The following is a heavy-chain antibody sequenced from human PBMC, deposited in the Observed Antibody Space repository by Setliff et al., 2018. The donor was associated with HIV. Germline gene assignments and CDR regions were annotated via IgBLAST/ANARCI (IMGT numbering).Heavy chain of an antibody. CDR1: GGPISGGGYY. Sequence: PSETLSLTCTVSGGPISGGGYYWSWIRQHPGKGLEWIGYISNIGSTYYNPSLKSRVTISVDTSKNQFSLKLSSVTAADTAVYYCARTGGSSWQFDYWGQGTLVTVSS. D-gene: IGHD6-13*01. CDR3: ARTGGSSWQFDY. V-gene: IGHV4-31*03. J-gene: IGHJ4*02. CDR2: ISNIGST.